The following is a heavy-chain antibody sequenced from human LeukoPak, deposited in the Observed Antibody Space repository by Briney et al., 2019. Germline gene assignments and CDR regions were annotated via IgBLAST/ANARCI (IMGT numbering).Heavy chain of an antibody. Sequence: GGSLRLSCAASGFTFSSYSMNWVRQAPGKGLEWVPPISSSSSYIYYADSVQGRFTISRDNAENSLFLQMNSLRVDDTAVYYCARDPSSIVVAGRKDMGVWGKGTTVSVSS. J-gene: IGHJ6*03. V-gene: IGHV3-21*01. D-gene: IGHD6-19*01. CDR2: ISSSSSYI. CDR3: ARDPSSIVVAGRKDMGV. CDR1: GFTFSSYS.